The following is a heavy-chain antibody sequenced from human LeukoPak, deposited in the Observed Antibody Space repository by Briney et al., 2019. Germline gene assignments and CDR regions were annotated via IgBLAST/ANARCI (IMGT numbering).Heavy chain of an antibody. CDR1: GYTFTGYY. CDR2: MNPNSGNT. V-gene: IGHV1-8*02. D-gene: IGHD3-10*01. Sequence: ASVKVSCKASGYTFTGYYMHWVRQAPGQGLEWMGWMNPNSGNTGYAQKFQGRVTMTRNTSISTAYMELSSLRSEDTAVYYCARSTDTMVRGVYYYYYGMDVWGQGTTVTVSS. J-gene: IGHJ6*02. CDR3: ARSTDTMVRGVYYYYYGMDV.